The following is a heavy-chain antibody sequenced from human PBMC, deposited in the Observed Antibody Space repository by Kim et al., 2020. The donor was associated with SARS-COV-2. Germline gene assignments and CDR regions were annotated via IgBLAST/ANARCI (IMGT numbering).Heavy chain of an antibody. CDR3: ARDLGDHDPSGIP. D-gene: IGHD3-16*01. J-gene: IGHJ5*02. Sequence: YAASVKGRFTITRDNANNAVYLQMNSLRVDDPAVYFCARDLGDHDPSGIPWGQGTLVTVSS. V-gene: IGHV3-11*05.